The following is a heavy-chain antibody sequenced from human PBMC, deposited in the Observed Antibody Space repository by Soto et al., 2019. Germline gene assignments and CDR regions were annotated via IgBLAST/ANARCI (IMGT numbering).Heavy chain of an antibody. D-gene: IGHD3-3*01. CDR2: IFRGDST. Sequence: EVQLVESGGGLVQPGGSLRLSCAASGFSVSNLYMTWVPQAPGKGLEWVSVIFRGDSTYYADSVKGRFTISRDNSKNTLYLEMNSLRAGDTAVYYGASDTFGGAYDFWHGGQGTLVTVSS. CDR3: ASDTFGGAYDFWH. CDR1: GFSVSNLY. J-gene: IGHJ4*02. V-gene: IGHV3-66*01.